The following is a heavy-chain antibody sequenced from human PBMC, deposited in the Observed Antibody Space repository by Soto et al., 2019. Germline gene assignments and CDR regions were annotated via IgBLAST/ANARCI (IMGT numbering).Heavy chain of an antibody. D-gene: IGHD6-13*01. CDR3: ARDVGIAAAGSSHYYYYGMDV. V-gene: IGHV3-21*01. CDR2: ISSSSTYI. J-gene: IGHJ6*02. CDR1: GFTFSSYS. Sequence: GGSLRLFCAASGFTFSSYSMNWVRQAPRKGLEWVSSISSSSTYIYYADSVKGRFTISRDNAKNSLYLQMNSLRAEDTAVYYCARDVGIAAAGSSHYYYYGMDVWGQGTTVTVSS.